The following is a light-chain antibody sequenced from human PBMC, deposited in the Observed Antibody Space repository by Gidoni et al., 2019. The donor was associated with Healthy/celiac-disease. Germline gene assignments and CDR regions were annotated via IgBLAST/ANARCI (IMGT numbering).Light chain of an antibody. V-gene: IGKV1-39*01. J-gene: IGKJ2*01. Sequence: DIQMTQSPSSLSVSIGDRVTITCRASQSISSYLNWYQQKPGKAPNLLIYAASSLQSSVPSRFSGSGSGTDFTLTISSLPPEDFATYYCQQSYSTLYTFGQWTKLEIK. CDR3: QQSYSTLYT. CDR1: QSISSY. CDR2: AAS.